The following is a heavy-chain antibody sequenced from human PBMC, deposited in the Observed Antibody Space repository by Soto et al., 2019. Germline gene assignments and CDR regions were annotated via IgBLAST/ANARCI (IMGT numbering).Heavy chain of an antibody. V-gene: IGHV3-74*01. D-gene: IGHD3-10*01. CDR1: GFTFSSYW. Sequence: EVQLVESGGGLVQPGGSLRLSCAASGFTFSSYWMHWVRQAPGKGLVWVSRIKGDGSRTNYADSLKGRFTISREHAKNMVYLQINHLRAEDTAVFYCARGVPYYYYMDVWGKGTTVSVSS. CDR2: IKGDGSRT. CDR3: ARGVPYYYYMDV. J-gene: IGHJ6*03.